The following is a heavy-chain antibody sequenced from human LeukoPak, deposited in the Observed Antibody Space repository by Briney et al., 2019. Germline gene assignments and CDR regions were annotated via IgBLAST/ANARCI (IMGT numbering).Heavy chain of an antibody. D-gene: IGHD6-6*01. CDR1: GGSISSYY. CDR3: ARDGGSIAALEI. J-gene: IGHJ4*02. CDR2: IYYSGST. Sequence: SETLSLTCTASGGSISSYYWSWIRQPPGKGLEWIGYIYYSGSTNYNPSLKSRVTISVDTSKNQFSLKLSSVTAADTAVYYCARDGGSIAALEIWGQGTLVTVSS. V-gene: IGHV4-59*01.